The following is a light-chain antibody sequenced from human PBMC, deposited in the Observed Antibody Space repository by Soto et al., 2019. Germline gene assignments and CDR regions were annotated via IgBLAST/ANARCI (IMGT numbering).Light chain of an antibody. CDR1: QSVSSAY. CDR2: DAS. J-gene: IGKJ2*01. V-gene: IGKV3-20*01. Sequence: EIVLTQSPGTLSLSPGERATLSCRASQSVSSAYLAWYKQKPGQAPRVLIFDASSRATGIPDRFSGSGSGTEFTLPLRRLEPEDFAVYSWQQYGTSPYTFGQGTKLEIK. CDR3: QQYGTSPYT.